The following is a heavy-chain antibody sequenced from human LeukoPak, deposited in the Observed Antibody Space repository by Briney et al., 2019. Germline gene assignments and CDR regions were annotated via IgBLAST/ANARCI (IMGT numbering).Heavy chain of an antibody. J-gene: IGHJ4*02. CDR2: ISAYNGNT. Sequence: ASVKVSCKASGYTFTSYGISWVRQAPGQGLEWMGWISAYNGNTNYAQKLQGRATMTTDTSTSTAYMELRSLRSDDTAVYYCARAPGGFGRLACEFDYWGQGTLVTVSS. V-gene: IGHV1-18*01. CDR3: ARAPGGFGRLACEFDY. D-gene: IGHD3-10*01. CDR1: GYTFTSYG.